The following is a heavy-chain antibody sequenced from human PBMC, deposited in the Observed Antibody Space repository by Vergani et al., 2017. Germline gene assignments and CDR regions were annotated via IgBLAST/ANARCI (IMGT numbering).Heavy chain of an antibody. CDR1: GGSVSSGSYY. Sequence: QVQLQESGPGLVKPSETLSLTCTVSGGSVSSGSYYWSWIRQPPGKGLEWIGYIYYSGSTNYNPSLKSRVTISVDTSKNQFSLKLSSVTAADTAVYYCASRVHYDFWSGYYDSXFDYWGQGTLVTVSS. J-gene: IGHJ4*02. CDR2: IYYSGST. V-gene: IGHV4-61*01. CDR3: ASRVHYDFWSGYYDSXFDY. D-gene: IGHD3-3*01.